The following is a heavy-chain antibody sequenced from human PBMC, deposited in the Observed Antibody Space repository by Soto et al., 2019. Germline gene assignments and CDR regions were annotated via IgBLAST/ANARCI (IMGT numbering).Heavy chain of an antibody. CDR3: ASTIAVADLAAPQFDY. Sequence: QVQLLESGPGLVKPSETLSLTCTVSGGSIRSYYWSWIRQPPGKGLEWIGYIYYSGSTNYNPSLKSRVTISXXTXKXXFSLKLSSVTAADTAVYYCASTIAVADLAAPQFDYWGQGTLVTVSS. D-gene: IGHD6-19*01. J-gene: IGHJ4*02. CDR1: GGSIRSYY. CDR2: IYYSGST. V-gene: IGHV4-59*08.